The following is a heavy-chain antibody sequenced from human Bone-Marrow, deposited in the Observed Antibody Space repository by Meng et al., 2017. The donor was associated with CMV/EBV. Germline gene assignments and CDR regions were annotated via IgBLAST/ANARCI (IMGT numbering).Heavy chain of an antibody. J-gene: IGHJ4*02. CDR1: GGSISSSSYY. CDR2: IYYSGST. Sequence: CHVSGGSISSSSYYWRWIRQPPGKGLEWIGSIYYSGSTYYNPSLKSRVTISVDTSKNQFSLKLSSVTAADTAVYYCARDTSYYFDYWGQGTLVTVSS. D-gene: IGHD3-16*01. CDR3: ARDTSYYFDY. V-gene: IGHV4-39*07.